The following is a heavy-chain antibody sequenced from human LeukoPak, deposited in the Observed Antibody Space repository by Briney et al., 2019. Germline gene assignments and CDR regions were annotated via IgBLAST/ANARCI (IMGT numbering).Heavy chain of an antibody. CDR2: ISGSGGST. J-gene: IGHJ3*02. Sequence: GGCLRLSCAASGFTLSSYAMSGVRQAPGRGLEWVSAISGSGGSTYYADSVKGRFTISRDNSKNTLYLQMNSLRAKDTAVYSCASDGAAFDIWGQGTMVTVSS. CDR1: GFTLSSYA. CDR3: ASDGAAFDI. D-gene: IGHD1-26*01. V-gene: IGHV3-23*01.